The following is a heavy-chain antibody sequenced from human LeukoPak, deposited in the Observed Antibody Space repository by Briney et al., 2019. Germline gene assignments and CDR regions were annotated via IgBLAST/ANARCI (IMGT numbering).Heavy chain of an antibody. J-gene: IGHJ4*02. V-gene: IGHV1-2*06. CDR3: ARGEGYCSAGTCECTDY. CDR2: INPNSGDT. D-gene: IGHD2-15*01. CDR1: AYTFTDYY. Sequence: GASVKVSCKASAYTFTDYYIHWVRQAPGQGLEWMGRINPNSGDTNYAQKFQGRVTMTRDTSISTAYMGLSRLRSDDTAVYYCARGEGYCSAGTCECTDYWGQGTLVTVSS.